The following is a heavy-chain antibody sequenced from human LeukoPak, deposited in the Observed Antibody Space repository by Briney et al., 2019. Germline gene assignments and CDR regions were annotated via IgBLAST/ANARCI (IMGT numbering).Heavy chain of an antibody. CDR2: INPNSGGT. V-gene: IGHV1-2*02. D-gene: IGHD2-2*01. CDR3: ARGSLAVVVPAAIHS. Sequence: ASVKVSCKASGYTFTGYYMHWVRQAPGQGLEWMGWINPNSGGTNHAQKFQGRVTMTRDTSISTAYMELSRLRSDDTAVYYCARGSLAVVVPAAIHSWGQGTLVTVSS. CDR1: GYTFTGYY. J-gene: IGHJ5*02.